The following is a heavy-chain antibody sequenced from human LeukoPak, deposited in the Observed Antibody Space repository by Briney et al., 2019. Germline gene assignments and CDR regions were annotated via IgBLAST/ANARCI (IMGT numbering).Heavy chain of an antibody. CDR2: ISGSGGST. CDR3: AKRAYSSGWYGRYFDI. CDR1: GFTFNNYA. Sequence: SWGSLRLSCAASGFTFNNYAMSWVRQAPGKGLELVSTISGSGGSTYYADSVKGRFTISRDNSKNTLYLQMNTLRAEYTAVYYCAKRAYSSGWYGRYFDIWGRGRLVTVSS. D-gene: IGHD6-19*01. J-gene: IGHJ2*01. V-gene: IGHV3-23*01.